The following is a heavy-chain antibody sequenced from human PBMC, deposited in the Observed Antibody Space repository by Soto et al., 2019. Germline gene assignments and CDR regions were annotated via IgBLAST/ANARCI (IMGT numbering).Heavy chain of an antibody. CDR1: GFTLRNYA. J-gene: IGHJ4*02. V-gene: IGHV3-23*01. D-gene: IGHD1-20*01. Sequence: XVSLRLSCEASGFTLRNYAMTWIRQAPGKGLEWVSLISANDVGTYYAESVKTRFTISTDQSRNTVYLQMDSLRADDTAIYYCAKAKNDYNWDNRPPFDYWGQGTLVTVSS. CDR2: ISANDVGT. CDR3: AKAKNDYNWDNRPPFDY.